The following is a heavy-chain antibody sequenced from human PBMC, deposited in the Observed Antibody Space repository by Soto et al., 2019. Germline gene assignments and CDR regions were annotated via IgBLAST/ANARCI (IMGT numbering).Heavy chain of an antibody. CDR1: GYSFTNYW. CDR3: ARRHEISAYADS. CDR2: IYPDDSDT. D-gene: IGHD3-22*01. J-gene: IGHJ5*01. Sequence: ESLKISCKGSGYSFTNYWIAWVRQTPGRGLEWMGIIYPDDSDTRYSPSFQGQVTITVDKSIRTAYLQWSSLKASDTAMYFCARRHEISAYADSWGHGTLGTVSS. V-gene: IGHV5-51*01.